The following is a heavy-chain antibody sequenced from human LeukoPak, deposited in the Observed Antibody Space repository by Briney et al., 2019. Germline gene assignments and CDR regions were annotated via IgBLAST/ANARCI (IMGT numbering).Heavy chain of an antibody. V-gene: IGHV1-2*02. D-gene: IGHD2-2*01. CDR1: GYTFTGYY. CDR2: VNPNSGGT. Sequence: ASVKVSCKASGYTFTGYYSHWVRQAPGQGLEWMGWVNPNSGGTNYAQKFQGRVTMTRDTSISTAYMELSRLRSDDTAVYYCARDWDRYCSSTSCSEFDYWGQGTLVTVSS. CDR3: ARDWDRYCSSTSCSEFDY. J-gene: IGHJ4*02.